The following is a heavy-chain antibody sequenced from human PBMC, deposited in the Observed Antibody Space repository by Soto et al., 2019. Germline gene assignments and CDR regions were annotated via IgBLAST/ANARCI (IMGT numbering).Heavy chain of an antibody. D-gene: IGHD5-12*01. CDR2: ISTYSGDT. V-gene: IGHV1-18*01. J-gene: IGHJ5*02. CDR1: GYTFFTYD. Sequence: QVHLVQSGVEVKTPGASVRVSCQASGYTFFTYDISWVRQAPGQGLEWMGWISTYSGDTKYAQKFQGRVTMTTDTPTTTADLELRSLRSDDTAVYYCARHHGPTTSENWFDPGGQGTLVTVSS. CDR3: ARHHGPTTSENWFDP.